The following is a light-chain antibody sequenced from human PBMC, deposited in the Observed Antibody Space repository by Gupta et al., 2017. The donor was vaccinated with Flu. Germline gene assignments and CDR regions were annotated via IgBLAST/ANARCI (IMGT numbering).Light chain of an antibody. J-gene: IGKJ2*02. V-gene: IGKV3-11*01. CDR2: DAS. Sequence: EIVLTQSPATLPLSPGERATLSWRASQSVGRSLAWYQQRPGQAPRLIIYDASTRASGIPARFSGSGYEKDFTLTSTRREHEDFAVYYGQQRSDSCTFGQGTEVVIK. CDR1: QSVGRS. CDR3: QQRSDSCT.